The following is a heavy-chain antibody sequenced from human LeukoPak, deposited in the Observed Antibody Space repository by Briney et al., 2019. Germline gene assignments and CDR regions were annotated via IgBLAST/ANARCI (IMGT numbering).Heavy chain of an antibody. J-gene: IGHJ3*02. CDR3: ARGSMVRGVADAFDI. D-gene: IGHD3-10*01. CDR2: ISSSSYI. Sequence: GGSLRLSCAASGFTFSSYSMNWVRQAPGKGLEWASSISSSSYIDYTDSVNGRFTISRDNAKNSLYLQMNSLRAEDTAVYYCARGSMVRGVADAFDIWGQGTMVTVSS. CDR1: GFTFSSYS. V-gene: IGHV3-21*01.